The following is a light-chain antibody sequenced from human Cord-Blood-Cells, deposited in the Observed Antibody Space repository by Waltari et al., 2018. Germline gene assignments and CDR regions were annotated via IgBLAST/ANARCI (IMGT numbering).Light chain of an antibody. J-gene: IGKJ1*01. CDR1: QSIRSW. CDR2: KAS. Sequence: DIQMTQSPSTLSASVGDKVTITCRASQSIRSWLACYQQKPGKAPKPLIYKASSLESGVPSRFSGSGSGTEFTLTISSLQPDDFATYYCQQYNSYSWTFGQGTKVEIK. V-gene: IGKV1-5*03. CDR3: QQYNSYSWT.